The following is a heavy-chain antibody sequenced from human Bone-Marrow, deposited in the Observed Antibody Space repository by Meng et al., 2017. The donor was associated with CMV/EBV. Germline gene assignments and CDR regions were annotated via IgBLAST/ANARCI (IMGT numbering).Heavy chain of an antibody. CDR3: ARDQQLQAFDI. CDR1: GGSISSSSYY. J-gene: IGHJ3*02. Sequence: SETLSLTCTVSGGSISSSSYYWGWIRQPPGKGLEWIGSIYYSGSTYYNPSLKSRVTISVDTSKNQFSLKLSSVTAADTAVYYCARDQQLQAFDIWGQGTMVIVSS. CDR2: IYYSGST. V-gene: IGHV4-39*07. D-gene: IGHD5-18*01.